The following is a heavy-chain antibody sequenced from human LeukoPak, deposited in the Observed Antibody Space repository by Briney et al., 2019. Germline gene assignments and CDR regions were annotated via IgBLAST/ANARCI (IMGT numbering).Heavy chain of an antibody. Sequence: PGGSLRLSCAASGFTFSSYAMSWVRQAPGKGLGWVSALSGSGGNTYYADSVKGRFTVSRDNSKNTLYLHMNSLRTDDTAVYYCAKGPDWFDPWGEGALVSVSS. CDR1: GFTFSSYA. CDR2: LSGSGGNT. V-gene: IGHV3-23*01. CDR3: AKGPDWFDP. J-gene: IGHJ5*02.